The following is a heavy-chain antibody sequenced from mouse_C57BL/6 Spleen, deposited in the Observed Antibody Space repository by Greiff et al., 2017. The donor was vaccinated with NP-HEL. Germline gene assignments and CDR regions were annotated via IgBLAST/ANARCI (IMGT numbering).Heavy chain of an antibody. CDR1: GFTFSDYY. V-gene: IGHV5-16*01. CDR3: ARETVVASYYYAMDY. D-gene: IGHD1-1*01. Sequence: EVMLVESEGGLVQPGSSMKLSCTASGFTFSDYYMAWVRQVPEKGLEWVANINYDGSSTYYLDSLKSRFIISRDNAKNILYLQMSSLKSEDTATYYCARETVVASYYYAMDYWGQGTSVTVSS. CDR2: INYDGSST. J-gene: IGHJ4*01.